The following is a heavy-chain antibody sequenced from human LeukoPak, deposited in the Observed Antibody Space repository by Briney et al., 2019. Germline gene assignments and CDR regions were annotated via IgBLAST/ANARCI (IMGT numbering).Heavy chain of an antibody. Sequence: GGSLRLSCAASGFTFNTYTMNWVRQAPGKGLEWVSSITASSTAIYSADSVKGRFTISRDNAKNSLYLQMNSLRAEDTAVYYCARVLGDYWGQGTLVTVSS. CDR3: ARVLGDY. CDR2: ITASSTAI. V-gene: IGHV3-21*01. CDR1: GFTFNTYT. J-gene: IGHJ4*02.